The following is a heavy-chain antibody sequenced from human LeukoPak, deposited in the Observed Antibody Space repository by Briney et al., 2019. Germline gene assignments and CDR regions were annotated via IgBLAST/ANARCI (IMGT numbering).Heavy chain of an antibody. CDR3: VREGDAGYLCHQ. CDR2: TYYRSKWYN. D-gene: IGHD3-16*01. Sequence: SQTLSLTCAISGDSVSNNSAAWSWIRQSPSRGLEGLGRTYYRSKWYNDYAVSVKSRITINRDTSKNQFYLQLNSVAPEDKALYYCVREGDAGYLCHQWGEGTLVSVSS. CDR1: GDSVSNNSAA. V-gene: IGHV6-1*01. J-gene: IGHJ4*02.